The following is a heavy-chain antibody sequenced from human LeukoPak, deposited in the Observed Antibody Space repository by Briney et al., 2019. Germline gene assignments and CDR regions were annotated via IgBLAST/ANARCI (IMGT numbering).Heavy chain of an antibody. CDR3: ARIDWAKTAI. CDR2: ITSSGNLI. D-gene: IGHD3-9*01. CDR1: GFIFSSYE. J-gene: IGHJ3*02. V-gene: IGHV3-48*03. Sequence: PGGSLRLSCAASGFIFSSYEMNWVRQAPGKGLEWVSYITSSGNLIYDADSVKGRFIISRDNAKNMLYLQMNSLRAEDTAVYYCARIDWAKTAIWGQGTMVTVSS.